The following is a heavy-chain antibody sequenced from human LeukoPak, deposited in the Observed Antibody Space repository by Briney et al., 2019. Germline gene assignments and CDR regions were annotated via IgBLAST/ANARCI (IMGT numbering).Heavy chain of an antibody. D-gene: IGHD3-22*01. CDR1: GYTFTGYY. Sequence: GASVKVSCKASGYTFTGYYMHWVRQAPGQGLDWMGRINPNSGGTNYAQKFQGRVTMTRDTSISTAYMELSRLRSDDTAVYYCARLSYDSSGYYFVYWGQGTLVTVSS. CDR3: ARLSYDSSGYYFVY. CDR2: INPNSGGT. V-gene: IGHV1-2*06. J-gene: IGHJ4*02.